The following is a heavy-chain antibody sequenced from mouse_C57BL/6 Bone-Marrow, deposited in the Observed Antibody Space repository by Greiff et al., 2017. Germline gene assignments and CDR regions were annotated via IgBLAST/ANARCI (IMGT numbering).Heavy chain of an antibody. CDR2: IYPGSGST. V-gene: IGHV1-55*01. J-gene: IGHJ4*01. CDR3: ARGWLPDDYAMDY. D-gene: IGHD2-2*01. CDR1: GYTFTSYW. Sequence: QVQLQQPGAELVKPGASVKMSCKASGYTFTSYWITWVKQRPGQGLEWIGEIYPGSGSTNYNEKFKSKATLTVDTSSSTAYMQLSSLTSEDSAVYYCARGWLPDDYAMDYWGQGTSVTVSS.